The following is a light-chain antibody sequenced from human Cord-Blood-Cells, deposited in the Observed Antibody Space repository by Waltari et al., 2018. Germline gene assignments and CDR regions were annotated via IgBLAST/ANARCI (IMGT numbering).Light chain of an antibody. Sequence: QSVLTQPPSASGTPGQGVTISCSRSSSNIGSNYVYWYQQLPGTAPKLLIYRNNQRPSGVPDRFSGSKSGTSASLAISGLRSEDEADYYCAAWDDSLRVFGGGTKLTVL. V-gene: IGLV1-47*01. CDR2: RNN. CDR3: AAWDDSLRV. J-gene: IGLJ3*02. CDR1: SSNIGSNY.